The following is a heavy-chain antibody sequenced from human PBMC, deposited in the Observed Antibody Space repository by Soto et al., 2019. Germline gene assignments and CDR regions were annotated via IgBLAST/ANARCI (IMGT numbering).Heavy chain of an antibody. V-gene: IGHV4-34*01. J-gene: IGHJ4*02. Sequence: QVQLQQWGAGLLKPSETLSLTCAVYGGSFSGYYWTWIRQPPGTGLEWIGEINHSGSTNYNPSLKXXFTISVDTSKNQFSLTLTSVTAADTAVYYCARDKITGLFDYWGQGTLVTVSS. CDR2: INHSGST. D-gene: IGHD2-8*02. CDR3: ARDKITGLFDY. CDR1: GGSFSGYY.